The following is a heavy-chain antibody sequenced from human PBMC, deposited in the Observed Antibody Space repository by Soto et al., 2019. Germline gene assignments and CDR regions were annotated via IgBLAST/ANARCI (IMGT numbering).Heavy chain of an antibody. CDR3: ARAEKWVTGNMGGY. V-gene: IGHV1-18*04. J-gene: IGHJ4*02. CDR2: INPYNHNT. Sequence: QVQLVQSGAEVKKPGASVKVSCKAFGYTFTTYGITWVRQAPGQGLEWMGWINPYNHNTYYAQKIQGRLTMTTDTSPSTAYMELRSLRSDDSAIYYCARAEKWVTGNMGGYWGQGTVVTVSS. D-gene: IGHD1-20*01. CDR1: GYTFTTYG.